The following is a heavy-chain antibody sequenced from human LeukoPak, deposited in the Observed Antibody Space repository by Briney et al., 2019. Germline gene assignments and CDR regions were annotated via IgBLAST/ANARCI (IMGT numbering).Heavy chain of an antibody. V-gene: IGHV3-23*01. CDR1: GFTFSNYA. CDR3: ARVMQDGVDY. CDR2: ISGSGDTT. D-gene: IGHD3-10*01. Sequence: GGSLRLSCAASGFTFSNYAMRWVRQAPGKGLEWVSGISGSGDTTYYADSVKGRFTISRDNAKNSLYLQMNSLRAEDTAVYYCARVMQDGVDYWGQGTLVTVSS. J-gene: IGHJ4*02.